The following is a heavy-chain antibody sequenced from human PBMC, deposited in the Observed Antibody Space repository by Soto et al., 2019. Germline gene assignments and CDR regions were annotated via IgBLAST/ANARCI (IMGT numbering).Heavy chain of an antibody. V-gene: IGHV3-7*01. CDR1: GFTFSSYW. Sequence: GGSLRLSCAASGFTFSSYWMSWVRQAPGKGLEWVANIKQDGSEKYYVDSVKGRFTISRDNAKNSLYLQMNSLRAEDTAVYYCARSIAVAGTPEFDYWGQGTLVTVSS. D-gene: IGHD6-19*01. CDR2: IKQDGSEK. J-gene: IGHJ4*02. CDR3: ARSIAVAGTPEFDY.